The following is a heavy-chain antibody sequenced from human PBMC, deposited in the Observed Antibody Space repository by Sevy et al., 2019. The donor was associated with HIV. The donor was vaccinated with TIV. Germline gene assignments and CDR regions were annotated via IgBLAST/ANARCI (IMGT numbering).Heavy chain of an antibody. V-gene: IGHV4-38-2*01. J-gene: IGHJ4*02. CDR1: GYSISSGFY. CDR3: ARLGIAVAGYFDY. Sequence: SETLSLTCAVSGYSISSGFYWGWIRQPPGKGLERIVLMYHSGSTYYNSSLQSRVTISVDTSKNQFSLELTSVTAADTAVYYCARLGIAVAGYFDYWGQGTLVTVSS. D-gene: IGHD6-19*01. CDR2: MYHSGST.